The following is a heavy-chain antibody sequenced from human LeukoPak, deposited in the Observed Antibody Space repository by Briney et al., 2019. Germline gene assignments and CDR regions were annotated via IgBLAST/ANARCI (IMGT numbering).Heavy chain of an antibody. V-gene: IGHV4-59*08. J-gene: IGHJ5*02. CDR1: DGSISSYY. CDR2: IYYSGST. D-gene: IGHD5-12*01. CDR3: ARRSGYDYENWFDP. Sequence: PSETLSLTCIVSDGSISSYYWSWIRQPPGKGLEWIGYIYYSGSTNYNPSLKSRVTISVDTSKNQFSLRLSSVTAADTAVYYCARRSGYDYENWFDPWGQGTLVTVSS.